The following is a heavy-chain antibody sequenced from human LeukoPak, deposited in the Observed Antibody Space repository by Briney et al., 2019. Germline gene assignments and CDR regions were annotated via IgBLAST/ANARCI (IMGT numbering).Heavy chain of an antibody. Sequence: ASVKVSCKASGGTFSSYAISWVRQAPGQGLEWMGRIIPILGIANYAQKFQGRVTITADKSTSTAYMELSSLRSEDTAVYYCARDGSYYDSSGYRSPYYYYGMDVWGQGTTVTVSS. CDR1: GGTFSSYA. J-gene: IGHJ6*02. CDR2: IIPILGIA. CDR3: ARDGSYYDSSGYRSPYYYYGMDV. D-gene: IGHD3-22*01. V-gene: IGHV1-69*04.